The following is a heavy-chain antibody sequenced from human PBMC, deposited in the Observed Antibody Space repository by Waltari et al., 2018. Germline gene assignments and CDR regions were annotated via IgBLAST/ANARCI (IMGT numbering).Heavy chain of an antibody. CDR2: IKQDGSEK. Sequence: EVQLVESGGGLVQPGGSLRLSCAASGFTFSTSWVSWVRQAPGKGLEWVANIKQDGSEKYYVDSVKGRFTISRDNTNNSLYLQMNSLRAEDTAVYYCARVREDFWSGFYHWGQGALVTVSS. CDR3: ARVREDFWSGFYH. D-gene: IGHD3-3*01. J-gene: IGHJ4*02. V-gene: IGHV3-7*01. CDR1: GFTFSTSW.